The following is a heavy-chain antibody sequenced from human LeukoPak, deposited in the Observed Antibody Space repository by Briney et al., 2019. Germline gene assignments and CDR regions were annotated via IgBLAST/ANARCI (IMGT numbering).Heavy chain of an antibody. J-gene: IGHJ4*02. CDR2: ISSSSSYI. Sequence: GGSLRLSCAASGFTFSSYSMNWVRQAPGKGLEWVSSISSSSSYIYYADSVKGRFTISRDNAKNSLYLQMNSLRAEDTAVYYCARDDGSGSYSYYFDYWGQGTLVTVSS. CDR1: GFTFSSYS. CDR3: ARDDGSGSYSYYFDY. D-gene: IGHD3-10*01. V-gene: IGHV3-21*01.